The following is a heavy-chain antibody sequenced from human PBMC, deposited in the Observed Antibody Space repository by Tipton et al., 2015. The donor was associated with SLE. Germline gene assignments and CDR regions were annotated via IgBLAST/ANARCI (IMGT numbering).Heavy chain of an antibody. CDR3: ARRTSGYAPDY. V-gene: IGHV4-39*07. Sequence: TLSLTCTVSGGSITSSGFYWGWFRQPPGKGLEWIGSIDYSGRTYYTPSLKSQLTISVDTSENQFSLKLKSVTAADTAFYYCARRTSGYAPDYWGQGTLVTVSS. D-gene: IGHD5-12*01. CDR2: IDYSGRT. J-gene: IGHJ4*02. CDR1: GGSITSSGFY.